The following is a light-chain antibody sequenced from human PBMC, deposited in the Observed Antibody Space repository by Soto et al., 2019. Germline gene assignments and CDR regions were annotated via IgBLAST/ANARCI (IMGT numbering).Light chain of an antibody. V-gene: IGKV3-20*01. Sequence: EIVLTQSPGTLSLSPGERATLSCRASQSLSSSYLAWYQQKPGQAPRLLIYGASSRATGIPDRFSGSRSGTVFTLTIIRLEPEDFAVYYCQQYGGSPPYTFGQGTKVEIK. J-gene: IGKJ2*01. CDR2: GAS. CDR3: QQYGGSPPYT. CDR1: QSLSSSY.